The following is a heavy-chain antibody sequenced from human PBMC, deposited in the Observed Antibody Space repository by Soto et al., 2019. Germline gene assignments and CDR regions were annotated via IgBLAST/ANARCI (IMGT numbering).Heavy chain of an antibody. CDR3: ARAFFRGPGFDY. CDR1: GYTFTDYY. J-gene: IGHJ4*02. V-gene: IGHV1-18*04. D-gene: IGHD2-15*01. Sequence: ASVKVSCKASGYTFTDYYLHWVRQAPGQGLEWMGWISAYNGNTNYAQKLQGRVTMTTDTSTSTAYMELRSLRSDDTAVYYCARAFFRGPGFDYWGQGTLVTVSS. CDR2: ISAYNGNT.